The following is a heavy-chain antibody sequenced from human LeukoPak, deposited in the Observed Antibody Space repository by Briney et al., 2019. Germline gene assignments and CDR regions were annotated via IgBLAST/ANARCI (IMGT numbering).Heavy chain of an antibody. CDR2: ISSSSSTI. V-gene: IGHV3-48*01. D-gene: IGHD6-19*01. CDR3: AGIIAVAGNDY. Sequence: GGSLRLSCVASGFTFSTYWMSWVRQAPGKGLEWVSYISSSSSTIYYADSVKGRFTISRDNAKNSLYLQMNSLRAEDTAVYYCAGIIAVAGNDYWGQGTLVTVSS. CDR1: GFTFSTYW. J-gene: IGHJ4*02.